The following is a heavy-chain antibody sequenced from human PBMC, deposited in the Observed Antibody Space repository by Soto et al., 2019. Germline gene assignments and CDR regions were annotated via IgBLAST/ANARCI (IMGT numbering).Heavy chain of an antibody. CDR2: IYYSGST. Sequence: QLQLQESGPGLVKPSETLSLTCTVSGGSISSSSYYWGWIRQPPGKGLEWIGSIYYSGSTYYNPSLKSRVTISVDTSKNQFSLKLSSVTAADTAVYYCARQSVVVISVDYWGQGTLVTVSS. CDR1: GGSISSSSYY. D-gene: IGHD3-22*01. V-gene: IGHV4-39*01. J-gene: IGHJ4*02. CDR3: ARQSVVVISVDY.